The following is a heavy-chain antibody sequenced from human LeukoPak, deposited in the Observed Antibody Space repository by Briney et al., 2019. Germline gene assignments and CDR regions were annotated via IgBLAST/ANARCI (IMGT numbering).Heavy chain of an antibody. CDR2: ISNNGGYT. CDR3: AKQLGYCSDGSCYFPY. Sequence: PGGSLRLSCAASGFIFSSYHMNWVRQAPGKGLEWVSAISNNGGYTYYADSVQGRFTISRDNSKSTLCLQMNSLRAEDTAVYYCAKQLGYCSDGSCYFPYWGQGTLVTVSS. J-gene: IGHJ4*02. CDR1: GFIFSSYH. D-gene: IGHD2-15*01. V-gene: IGHV3-23*01.